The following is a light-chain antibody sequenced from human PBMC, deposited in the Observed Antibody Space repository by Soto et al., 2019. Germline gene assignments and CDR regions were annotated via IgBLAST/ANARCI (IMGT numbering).Light chain of an antibody. V-gene: IGLV2-8*01. CDR3: SPYAGGNNPCV. CDR1: SSDVGGYNY. J-gene: IGLJ1*01. Sequence: QSALTQPPSASGSPGQSVTISCTGTSSDVGGYNYVSWYQHHPGKAPKLMIYEVTKRPSGVPDRFSGSKSGNTASLTVSGLQAGDEADYYCSPYAGGNNPCVFGTWTKVAVL. CDR2: EVT.